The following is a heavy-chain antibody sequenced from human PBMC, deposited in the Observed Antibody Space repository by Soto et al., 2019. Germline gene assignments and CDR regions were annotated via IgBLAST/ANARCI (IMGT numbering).Heavy chain of an antibody. CDR3: AKGGDYFWDMDV. Sequence: GGSLRLSCAASGFTFSSYGMHWVRQAPGKGLEWVAVISYDGSNKYYADSVKGRFTISRDNSKNTLYLQMNSLRAEDTAVYYCAKGGDYFWDMDVWGQGTTVTVSS. V-gene: IGHV3-30*18. J-gene: IGHJ6*02. CDR1: GFTFSSYG. D-gene: IGHD3-16*01. CDR2: ISYDGSNK.